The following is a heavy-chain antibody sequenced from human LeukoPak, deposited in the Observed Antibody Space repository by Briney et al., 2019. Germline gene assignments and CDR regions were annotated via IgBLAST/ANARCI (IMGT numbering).Heavy chain of an antibody. CDR3: AREGLGYYDSHADY. J-gene: IGHJ4*02. V-gene: IGHV3-74*01. CDR2: INSDGSST. CDR1: GFTFSSYW. D-gene: IGHD3-22*01. Sequence: PRGSLRLSCAAPGFTFSSYWMHWVRQAPGKGLVWVSRINSDGSSTSYADSVKGRFTISRDNAKNTLYLQMNSLRAEDTAVYYCAREGLGYYDSHADYWGQGTLVTVSS.